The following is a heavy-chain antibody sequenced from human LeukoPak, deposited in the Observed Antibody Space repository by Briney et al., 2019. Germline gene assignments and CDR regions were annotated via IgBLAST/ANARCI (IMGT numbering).Heavy chain of an antibody. CDR3: ARHDYGGNSGDY. CDR1: GFTFSNYG. D-gene: IGHD4-23*01. V-gene: IGHV3-48*02. CDR2: IGTTTSTI. Sequence: GGSLRLSCAASGFTFSNYGMNWVRQAPGKGLEWVSYIGTTTSTIYYAGSLKGRFTISRDNAKNSLYLQMNSLRDEDTAVYYCARHDYGGNSGDYWGQGTLVTVSS. J-gene: IGHJ4*02.